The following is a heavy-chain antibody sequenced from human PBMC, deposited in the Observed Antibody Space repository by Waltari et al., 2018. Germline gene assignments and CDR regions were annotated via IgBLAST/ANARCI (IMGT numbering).Heavy chain of an antibody. J-gene: IGHJ4*02. CDR3: ARDRDEFDY. CDR2: NRIDGSNK. Sequence: QVQLVESGGGVVQPGRSLRLSCAASGFTFSSYGMHWVRQGPGKGWEWGEVNRIDGSNKSKAEAVKGGFTISRDNSKNTLYLQRNSLRAEDTAVYYCARDRDEFDYWGQGTLVTVSS. V-gene: IGHV3-33*01. CDR1: GFTFSSYG.